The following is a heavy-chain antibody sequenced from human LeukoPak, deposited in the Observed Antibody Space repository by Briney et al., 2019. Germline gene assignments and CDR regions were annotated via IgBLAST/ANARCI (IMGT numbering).Heavy chain of an antibody. V-gene: IGHV3-21*04. J-gene: IGHJ4*02. Sequence: PGGSLRLSCVVSGFTFSSYHMNWVRQAPGKGLEWVSSISTSSSSYIYYADSVTGRFTISRDNAKNSLYLQMNSLRAEDTAVYYCARVTGYTIEDYFDYWGQGTLVTVSS. CDR3: ARVTGYTIEDYFDY. CDR2: ISTSSSSYI. CDR1: GFTFSSYH. D-gene: IGHD3-9*01.